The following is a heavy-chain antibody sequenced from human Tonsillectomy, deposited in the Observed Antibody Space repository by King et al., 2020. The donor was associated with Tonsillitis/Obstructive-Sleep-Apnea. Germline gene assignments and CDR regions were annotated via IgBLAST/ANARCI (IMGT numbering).Heavy chain of an antibody. J-gene: IGHJ2*01. V-gene: IGHV5-51*01. CDR3: ARRFCSGADCYATSSNFDL. D-gene: IGHD2-15*01. CDR2: IYPYDSGT. Sequence: QLVQSGAEVKKPGESLKISCQGSGFKFINYWIGWVRQMPGKGLEWMGNIYPYDSGTRYSPSFEGQVTISADKSTSTAYLQWNSLKASDSPMYYCARRFCSGADCYATSSNFDLWGRGTLVTVSS. CDR1: GFKFINYW.